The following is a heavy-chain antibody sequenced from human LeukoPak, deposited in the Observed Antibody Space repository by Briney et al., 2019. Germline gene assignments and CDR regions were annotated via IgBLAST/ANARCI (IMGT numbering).Heavy chain of an antibody. CDR1: GFTFSDYT. Sequence: GGSLRLSCAASGFTFSDYTMNWVRQAPGKGLEWVSSISSRSSYIYYADSVRGRFTISRDNSKNTLSLQMDSLRAEDTAVYYCARWALGRAGKGDALDIWGQGTMVIVSS. D-gene: IGHD6-13*01. CDR3: ARWALGRAGKGDALDI. V-gene: IGHV3-21*01. CDR2: ISSRSSYI. J-gene: IGHJ3*02.